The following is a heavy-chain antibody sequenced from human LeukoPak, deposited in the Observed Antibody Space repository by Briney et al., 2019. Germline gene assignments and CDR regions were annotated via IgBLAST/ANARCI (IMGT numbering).Heavy chain of an antibody. D-gene: IGHD3-10*01. CDR3: ARDAPPGVRGVIRWFDP. CDR2: IIPIFGTP. CDR1: GGTFTSYA. V-gene: IGHV1-69*05. J-gene: IGHJ5*02. Sequence: SVKVSCKASGGTFTSYAISWVRQAPGQGLEWMGRIIPIFGTPNYAQKFQGRVTHTTDESTSPAFMELRSLSSVGTAGCCCARDAPPGVRGVIRWFDPRGQGNPVTVSS.